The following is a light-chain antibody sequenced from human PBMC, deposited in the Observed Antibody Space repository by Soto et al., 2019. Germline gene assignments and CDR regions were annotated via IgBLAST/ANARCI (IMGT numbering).Light chain of an antibody. CDR1: QSISSW. CDR2: KAS. Sequence: INTNPSPSTPPAPGSERGTITCPGSQSISSWLAWYQQKPGKAPKLLIYKASSLESGVPSRFSGSGSGTEFTLTISSLQPDDFATYYCQQYNSYSWTFGQGTKVDIK. J-gene: IGKJ1*01. V-gene: IGKV1-5*03. CDR3: QQYNSYSWT.